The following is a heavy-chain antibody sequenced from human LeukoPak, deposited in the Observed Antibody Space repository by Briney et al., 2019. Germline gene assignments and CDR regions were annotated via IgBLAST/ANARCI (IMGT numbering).Heavy chain of an antibody. CDR3: AADPSGDYVNYMDV. V-gene: IGHV1-58*02. J-gene: IGHJ6*03. D-gene: IGHD4-17*01. CDR1: GFTFISSA. Sequence: SVKVSCKASGFTFISSAMQWVRQARGQRLEWIGWIVVGSGNTNYAQKFQERVTITRDMSTSTAYMELSSLRSEDTAVYYCAADPSGDYVNYMDVWGKGTTVTVSS. CDR2: IVVGSGNT.